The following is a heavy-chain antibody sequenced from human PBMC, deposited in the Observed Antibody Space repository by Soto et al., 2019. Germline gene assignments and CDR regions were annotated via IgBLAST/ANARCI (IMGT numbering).Heavy chain of an antibody. Sequence: PSETLSLTCRVSGASVSSETHFWTWIRQPPGKGLEWIGYVYHSGITNSNPALTSRVTVSADKSMNQFSLSLNSVTPADTAVYYCAREDMSGTFYFDYWGPGTQVTVSS. D-gene: IGHD1-26*01. J-gene: IGHJ4*02. CDR1: GASVSSETHF. CDR2: VYHSGIT. CDR3: AREDMSGTFYFDY. V-gene: IGHV4-61*01.